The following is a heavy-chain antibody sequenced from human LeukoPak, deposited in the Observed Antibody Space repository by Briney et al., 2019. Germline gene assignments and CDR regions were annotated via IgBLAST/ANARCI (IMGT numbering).Heavy chain of an antibody. V-gene: IGHV4-34*01. Sequence: SETLSLTCIVFGGSFSGYYWSWIRQPPDKGLEWIGEINPSGSTNYNPSLKTRVTISTDTSKNHFSLNLNSVTAADTGVYYCVRCSRLYCGGDCYYYWGQGTLVTVSS. CDR2: INPSGST. J-gene: IGHJ4*02. CDR1: GGSFSGYY. CDR3: VRCSRLYCGGDCYYY. D-gene: IGHD2-21*02.